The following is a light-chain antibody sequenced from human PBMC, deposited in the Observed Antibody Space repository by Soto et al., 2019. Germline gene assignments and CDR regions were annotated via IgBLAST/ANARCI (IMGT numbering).Light chain of an antibody. Sequence: DIVLTQSPDTLSLSPGKRATPPCRASQSVSTSNFAWYQQKPAQAPRLLIYGASRRAPGIPERFSGSGSGTDFTLTISRLEPEDFAVYYCQQYLTSPKTFGQGTKVEIK. CDR3: QQYLTSPKT. CDR1: QSVSTSN. J-gene: IGKJ1*01. CDR2: GAS. V-gene: IGKV3-20*01.